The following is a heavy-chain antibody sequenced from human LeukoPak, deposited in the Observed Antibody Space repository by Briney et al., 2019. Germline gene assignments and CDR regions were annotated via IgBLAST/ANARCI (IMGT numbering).Heavy chain of an antibody. V-gene: IGHV4-34*01. CDR2: INHSGST. Sequence: SETMSLTCAVYGGSFSGYDWSWIRLPPGKGLEWIGEINHSGSTNYNPSLKSRVTISVDTSKNQFSLKLSSVTAADTAVYYCARGYSSSWLTFDYWGQGTLVTVSS. D-gene: IGHD6-13*01. J-gene: IGHJ4*02. CDR3: ARGYSSSWLTFDY. CDR1: GGSFSGYD.